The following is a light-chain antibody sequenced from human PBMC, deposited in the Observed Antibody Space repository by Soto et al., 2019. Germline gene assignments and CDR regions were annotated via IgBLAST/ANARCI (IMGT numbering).Light chain of an antibody. Sequence: DIRMTQSPSAISASLGDRVTITCRASQGISISLAWFQQQPGKVPQRLIYAASSLQSGVPSRFSGSGSGTEFTLTISSLQPEDSATYYCLQHNSYPHTFGHGTKVEIK. V-gene: IGKV1-17*03. CDR1: QGISIS. CDR3: LQHNSYPHT. CDR2: AAS. J-gene: IGKJ2*01.